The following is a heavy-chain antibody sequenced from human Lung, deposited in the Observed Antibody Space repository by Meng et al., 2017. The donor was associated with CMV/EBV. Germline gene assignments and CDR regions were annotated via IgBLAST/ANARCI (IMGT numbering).Heavy chain of an antibody. V-gene: IGHV3-30*02. J-gene: IGHJ5*02. CDR3: AKDINWGFDP. CDR2: MRAEDNNE. CDR1: GFSFRNFG. D-gene: IGHD7-27*01. Sequence: QGQRWGLGVGLAPPGRALRFSLAASGFSFRNFGMHGVRQAPGKGLEWVALMRAEDNNEYYADSVKGRFTISRDVSKNTLYLQMNSLRPEDTAVYCCAKDINWGFDPWGQGTLVTVSS.